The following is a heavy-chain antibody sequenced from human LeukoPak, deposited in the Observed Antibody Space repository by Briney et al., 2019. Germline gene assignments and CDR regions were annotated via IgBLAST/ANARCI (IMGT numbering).Heavy chain of an antibody. CDR3: AKESPYTSPRQYYFDY. CDR1: GFTFSSYA. J-gene: IGHJ4*02. V-gene: IGHV3-23*01. CDR2: ICGRADRT. D-gene: IGHD2-2*02. Sequence: GGSLRLSCAASGFTFSSYAMSWVRPAPGKGVEWGSAICGRADRTYYADSVKGRFTISRDNSKNTLSLQMNGLRADDTAVYYCAKESPYTSPRQYYFDYWGQGTLVTASS.